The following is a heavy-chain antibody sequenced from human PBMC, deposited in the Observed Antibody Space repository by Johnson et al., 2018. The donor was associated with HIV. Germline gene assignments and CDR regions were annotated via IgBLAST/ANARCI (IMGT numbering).Heavy chain of an antibody. V-gene: IGHV3-30*18. CDR1: GFTFSNFG. J-gene: IGHJ3*02. D-gene: IGHD3-16*01. CDR2: IWYDGSNK. CDR3: AKEAYYVEAFDI. Sequence: QVQLVESGGGLVQPGRSLRLSCAASGFTFSNFGMHWVRKAPGKGLEWVAVIWYDGSNKYYADSVKGRFTISRDNSKNTLYLQMNILRAEDTAVYFCAKEAYYVEAFDIWGQGTMVTVSS.